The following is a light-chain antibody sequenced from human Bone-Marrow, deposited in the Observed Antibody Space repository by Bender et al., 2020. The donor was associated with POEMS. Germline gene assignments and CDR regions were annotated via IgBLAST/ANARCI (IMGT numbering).Light chain of an antibody. CDR2: SDK. CDR3: AAWDAGLSGGV. Sequence: QSVLTQPPSASGTPGQRVTIPCSGSNSNIGTNAVNWYQQFPGTAPKLLIYSDKQLPAGVPDRFYAFKSGSSASLAVSGFQSEDEAGYCGAAWDAGLSGGVFGGGTKLTV. J-gene: IGLJ3*02. CDR1: NSNIGTNA. V-gene: IGLV1-44*01.